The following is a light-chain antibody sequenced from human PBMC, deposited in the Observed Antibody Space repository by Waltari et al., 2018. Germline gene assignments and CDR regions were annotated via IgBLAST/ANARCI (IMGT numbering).Light chain of an antibody. Sequence: SALTQPDSVSGSPGQSITISCSGISSDSGGYEYVSWYQQHPGKAPKVIIYDVNNRPSGVSKRCSGFKSGSSASLTISGLQAEDEADYYCSSFTSSTTGIFGGGTKVTVL. V-gene: IGLV2-14*03. CDR3: SSFTSSTTGI. J-gene: IGLJ2*01. CDR1: SSDSGGYEY. CDR2: DVN.